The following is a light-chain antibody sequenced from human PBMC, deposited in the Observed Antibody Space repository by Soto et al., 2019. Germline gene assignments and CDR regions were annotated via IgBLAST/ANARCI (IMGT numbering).Light chain of an antibody. J-gene: IGKJ1*01. CDR1: QSVSTSY. CDR3: QQYKT. CDR2: DAF. V-gene: IGKV3-20*01. Sequence: EIVLAQVSVTLCLSPGGRATLSCRASQSVSTSYVAWYQQKFGQAPRLLIYDAFSRATGIPDRFSASGSGTDFTLTISRLEPEDFAVYYCQQYKTFGQGTKVDIK.